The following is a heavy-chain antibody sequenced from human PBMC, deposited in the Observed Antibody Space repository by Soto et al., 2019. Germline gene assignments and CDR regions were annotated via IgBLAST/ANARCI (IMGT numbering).Heavy chain of an antibody. CDR2: IKSKTDGGTT. V-gene: IGHV3-15*01. Sequence: GGSLRLSCAASGFTFSNAWMSWVRQAPGKGLEWVGRIKSKTDGGTTDYAAPVKGRFTLSRDDSKNTLYLQMNSLKTEDTAVDYCTTAPIGYCTNRVCRILDYWGQGTMVTVSS. CDR3: TTAPIGYCTNRVCRILDY. CDR1: GFTFSNAW. D-gene: IGHD2-8*01. J-gene: IGHJ4*02.